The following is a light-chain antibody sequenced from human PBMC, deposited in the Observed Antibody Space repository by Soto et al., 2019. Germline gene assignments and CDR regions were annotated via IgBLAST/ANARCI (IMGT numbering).Light chain of an antibody. J-gene: IGLJ3*02. Sequence: SYELTQPPSVSVAPGQTARITCEGHNIGSKSVHWYQLRPGQAPVVVVYDDTDRPSGIPERFSGSNSRNTATLTITRVEAGDGADYYCQVRDSSNDYLVFGGGTKLTVL. CDR1: NIGSKS. CDR2: DDT. CDR3: QVRDSSNDYLV. V-gene: IGLV3-21*02.